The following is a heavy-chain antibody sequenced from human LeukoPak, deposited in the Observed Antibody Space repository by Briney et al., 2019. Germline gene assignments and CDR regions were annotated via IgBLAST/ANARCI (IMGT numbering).Heavy chain of an antibody. Sequence: SETLSLTCTVSGGSISSYYWSWIRQPAGKGLEWIGRMYIGGRTNYNPSLKSRVTMSVDTSKNQFSLKLSSVTAADTGVYYCARDNSGWYFDYWGQGTLVTVSS. J-gene: IGHJ4*02. V-gene: IGHV4-4*07. D-gene: IGHD6-19*01. CDR1: GGSISSYY. CDR3: ARDNSGWYFDY. CDR2: MYIGGRT.